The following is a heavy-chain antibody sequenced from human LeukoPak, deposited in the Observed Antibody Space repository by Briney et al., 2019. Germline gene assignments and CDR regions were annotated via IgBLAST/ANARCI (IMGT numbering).Heavy chain of an antibody. CDR2: IYYSGST. CDR1: GGSFSGYY. D-gene: IGHD3-22*01. V-gene: IGHV4-34*01. J-gene: IGHJ4*02. CDR3: ARGCHYYDSSGYSYYFDY. Sequence: SETLPLTCAVYGGSFSGYYWSWIRQPPGKGLERIGSIYYSGSTYYNPSLKSRVTISVDTSKNQFSLKLSSVTAADTAVYYCARGCHYYDSSGYSYYFDYWGQGTLVTVSS.